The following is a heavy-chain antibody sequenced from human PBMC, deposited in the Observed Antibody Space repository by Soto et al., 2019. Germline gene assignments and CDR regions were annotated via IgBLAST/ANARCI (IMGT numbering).Heavy chain of an antibody. CDR1: GGSISSYY. D-gene: IGHD6-19*01. J-gene: IGHJ1*01. CDR3: ARGGAVAGPGFFQH. Sequence: SETLSLTSTVSGGSISSYYWSWIRQPPGKGLEWIGYIYYSGSTNYNPSLKSRVTISVDTSKNQFSLKLSSVTAADTAVYYCARGGAVAGPGFFQHWGQGTLVTVSS. CDR2: IYYSGST. V-gene: IGHV4-59*01.